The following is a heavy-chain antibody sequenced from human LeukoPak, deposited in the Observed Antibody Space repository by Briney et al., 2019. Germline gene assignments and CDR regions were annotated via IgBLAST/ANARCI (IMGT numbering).Heavy chain of an antibody. Sequence: SGTLSLTCAVYGGSFSGYYWSWIRQPPGKGLEWIGEINHSGSTNYNPSLKSRVTISVDTSKNQFSLKLSSVTAADTAVYYCARGLPNYDILTGYPRYYYYGMDVWGQGTTVTVSS. D-gene: IGHD3-9*01. CDR3: ARGLPNYDILTGYPRYYYYGMDV. CDR1: GGSFSGYY. CDR2: INHSGST. V-gene: IGHV4-34*01. J-gene: IGHJ6*02.